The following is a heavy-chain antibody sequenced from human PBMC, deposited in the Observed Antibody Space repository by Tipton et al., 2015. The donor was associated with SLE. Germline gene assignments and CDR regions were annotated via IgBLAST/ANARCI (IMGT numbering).Heavy chain of an antibody. Sequence: GLVKPSETLSLTCTVSGGSITSHYWSWIRQPPGKGLEWIGYIYYTGTTSYNPSLKSRVTMSLDTSRNQFSLKLSSVTAADAAVYYCARDIGITASGVDAFDIWGQGTMVSVSS. V-gene: IGHV4-59*11. CDR3: ARDIGITASGVDAFDI. CDR2: IYYTGTT. CDR1: GGSITSHY. D-gene: IGHD6-13*01. J-gene: IGHJ3*02.